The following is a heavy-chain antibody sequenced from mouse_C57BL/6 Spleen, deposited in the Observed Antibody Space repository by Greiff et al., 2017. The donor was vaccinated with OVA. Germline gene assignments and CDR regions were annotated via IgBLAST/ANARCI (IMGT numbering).Heavy chain of an antibody. Sequence: EVMLVESGAGLVKPGGSLKLSCAASGFTFSSYAMSWVRQTPEKRLEWVAYISSGGDYIYYADTVKGRFTISRDNARNTLYLQMSSLKSEDTAMYYCTRDPAGTRWYFDVWGTGTTVTVSS. CDR2: ISSGGDYI. V-gene: IGHV5-9-1*02. J-gene: IGHJ1*03. CDR1: GFTFSSYA. CDR3: TRDPAGTRWYFDV. D-gene: IGHD4-1*01.